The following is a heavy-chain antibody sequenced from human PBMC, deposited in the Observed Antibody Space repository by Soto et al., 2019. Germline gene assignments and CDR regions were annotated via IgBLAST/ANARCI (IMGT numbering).Heavy chain of an antibody. CDR1: GDSISNSDYY. V-gene: IGHV4-30-4*01. Sequence: SETLSLTCTVSGDSISNSDYYWNWIRQSPGKGLEWIASIDYSGSTYYNPSLKSRVVISADTSKNLFSLKLRSVTAADTPLYFCARDGPYYSGFDVWGQGTTVTVSS. CDR2: IDYSGST. CDR3: ARDGPYYSGFDV. J-gene: IGHJ6*02.